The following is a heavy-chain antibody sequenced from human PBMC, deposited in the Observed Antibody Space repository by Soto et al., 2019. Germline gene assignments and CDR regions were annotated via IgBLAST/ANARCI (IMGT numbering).Heavy chain of an antibody. D-gene: IGHD6-19*01. Sequence: ASVKVSCKASGGTFSSYAISWVRQAPGQGLEWMGGIIPIFGTANYAQKFQGRVTITADESTSTAYMELSSLRSEDTAVYYCARKKYSSGWYDYWGQGTLVTVSS. V-gene: IGHV1-69*13. CDR2: IIPIFGTA. CDR3: ARKKYSSGWYDY. CDR1: GGTFSSYA. J-gene: IGHJ4*02.